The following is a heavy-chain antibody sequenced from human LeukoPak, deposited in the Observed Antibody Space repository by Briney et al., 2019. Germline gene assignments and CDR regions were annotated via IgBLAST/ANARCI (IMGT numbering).Heavy chain of an antibody. D-gene: IGHD4-17*01. CDR2: ISYDGSNK. CDR3: TSGRTTVNY. J-gene: IGHJ4*02. Sequence: PGRSLRLSCAASGFTFSSYAMHWVRQAPGKGLEWVAVISYDGSNKYYADSVKGRFTISRDNSKNTLYLQMNSLRAEDTAVYYCTSGRTTVNYWGQGTRVTVSS. CDR1: GFTFSSYA. V-gene: IGHV3-30-3*01.